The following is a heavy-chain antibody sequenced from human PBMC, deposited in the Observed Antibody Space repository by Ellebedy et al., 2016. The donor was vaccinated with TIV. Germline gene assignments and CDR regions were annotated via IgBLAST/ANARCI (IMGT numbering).Heavy chain of an antibody. Sequence: ASVKVSCKASGYTFTSYGISWVRQAPGQGLEWMGWISAYDGDTNYAQKLQGRVTMTTDKSTSRAYMELRSLRSDDTAVYYCARWGGQGGNDSFDIWGQGTMVTVSS. V-gene: IGHV1-18*01. D-gene: IGHD3-16*01. CDR1: GYTFTSYG. CDR2: ISAYDGDT. J-gene: IGHJ3*02. CDR3: ARWGGQGGNDSFDI.